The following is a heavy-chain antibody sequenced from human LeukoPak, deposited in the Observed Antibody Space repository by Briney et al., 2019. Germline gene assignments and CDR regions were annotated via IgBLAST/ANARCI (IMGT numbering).Heavy chain of an antibody. D-gene: IGHD6-13*01. J-gene: IGHJ5*02. V-gene: IGHV7-4-1*02. CDR1: GYTFTGYY. CDR2: INTNTGNP. CDR3: AREPDSSSWYVFKSRDWFDP. Sequence: ASVKVSCKASGYTFTGYYMHWVRQAPGQGLEWMGWINTNTGNPTYAQGFTGRFVFSLDTSVSTAYLQISSLKAEDTAVYYCAREPDSSSWYVFKSRDWFDPWGQGTLVTVSS.